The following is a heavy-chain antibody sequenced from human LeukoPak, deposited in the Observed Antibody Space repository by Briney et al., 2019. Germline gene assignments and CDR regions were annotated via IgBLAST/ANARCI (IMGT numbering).Heavy chain of an antibody. CDR1: GFTFSSYG. D-gene: IGHD3-10*01. CDR2: IRSSGDNT. Sequence: QPGGSLRLSCAASGFTFSSYGMSWVRQAPGKGLEWVSLIRSSGDNTYYADSVKGRFIISRDNSKNTVYLQMNSLRVEDTAVYYCARGRFGDYFDYWGQGTLVTVSS. CDR3: ARGRFGDYFDY. J-gene: IGHJ4*02. V-gene: IGHV3-23*01.